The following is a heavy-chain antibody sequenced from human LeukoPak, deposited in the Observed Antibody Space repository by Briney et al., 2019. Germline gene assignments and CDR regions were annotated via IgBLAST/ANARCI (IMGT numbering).Heavy chain of an antibody. CDR2: ISYDGSNK. D-gene: IGHD6-13*01. V-gene: IGHV3-30*18. J-gene: IGHJ4*02. CDR3: AKAPWVGIAAAGSYFDY. Sequence: GGSLRLSCAASGFTFSSYGMHWVCQAPGKGLEWVAVISYDGSNKYYADSVKGRFTISRDNSKNTLYLQMNSLRAEDTAVYYCAKAPWVGIAAAGSYFDYWGQGTLVTVSS. CDR1: GFTFSSYG.